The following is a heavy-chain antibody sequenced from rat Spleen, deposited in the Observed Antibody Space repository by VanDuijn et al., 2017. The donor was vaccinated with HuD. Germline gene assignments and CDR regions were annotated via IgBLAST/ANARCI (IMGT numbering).Heavy chain of an antibody. CDR2: ISSGAGNT. V-gene: IGHV5S13*01. CDR3: ARETGYNSYFDY. CDR1: GFTFSDYD. J-gene: IGHJ2*01. Sequence: EVQLVASGGGLVQPGRSLKLSCAASGFTFSDYDMAWVRQTPTKGLEWIASISSGAGNTYYRDSVKGRFPISRDNAKNTLYLQMDSLRSEDTATYYCARETGYNSYFDYWGQGVMVTVSS. D-gene: IGHD1-4*01.